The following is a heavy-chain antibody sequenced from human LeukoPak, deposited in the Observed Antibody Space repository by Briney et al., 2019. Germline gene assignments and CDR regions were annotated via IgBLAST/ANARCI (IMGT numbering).Heavy chain of an antibody. V-gene: IGHV1-18*01. CDR1: GYTFTSYG. CDR3: ARVDQLLFLGAFDI. J-gene: IGHJ3*02. D-gene: IGHD2-2*01. Sequence: ASVKVSCKASGYTFTSYGISWVRQAPGQGLEWMGWISAYNGNTNYAQKLQGRVTMTTDTSTSTAYMELRSLRSDDTAVYYCARVDQLLFLGAFDIWGQGTMVTVSS. CDR2: ISAYNGNT.